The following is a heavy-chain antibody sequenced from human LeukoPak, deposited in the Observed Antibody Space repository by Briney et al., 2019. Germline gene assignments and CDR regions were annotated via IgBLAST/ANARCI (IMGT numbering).Heavy chain of an antibody. CDR1: GYTFSDYY. CDR3: ARGRGTAAGRYSFDF. CDR2: INPNSGST. Sequence: ASVKVSCKASGYTFSDYYMHWVRQAPGQGLEWMGWINPNSGSTNYALKFQGRVTMTRDTSISTAHMELSTLKSDDTAVYYCARGRGTAAGRYSFDFWGQGTLVTVSS. J-gene: IGHJ4*02. D-gene: IGHD6-13*01. V-gene: IGHV1-2*02.